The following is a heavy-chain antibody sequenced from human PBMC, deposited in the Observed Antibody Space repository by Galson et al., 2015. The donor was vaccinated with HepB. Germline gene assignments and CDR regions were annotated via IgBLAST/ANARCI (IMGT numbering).Heavy chain of an antibody. CDR1: GYSFTSYW. D-gene: IGHD6-13*01. V-gene: IGHV5-51*01. CDR2: IYPGDSDT. Sequence: QSGAEVKKPGESLKISCKGSGYSFTSYWIGWVRQMPGKGLEWMGIIYPGDSDTRYSPSFQGQVTISADKSISTAYLQWSSLKASDTAMYYCARAMGDAGYSSSWYRGNDAFDIWGRGTMVTVSS. CDR3: ARAMGDAGYSSSWYRGNDAFDI. J-gene: IGHJ3*02.